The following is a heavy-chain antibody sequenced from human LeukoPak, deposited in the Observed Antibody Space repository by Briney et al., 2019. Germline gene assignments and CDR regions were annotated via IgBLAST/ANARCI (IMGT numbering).Heavy chain of an antibody. D-gene: IGHD6-19*01. CDR2: IKEDGSEK. J-gene: IGHJ4*02. CDR1: GFTLSSYW. CDR3: AKERWGSSGHFDH. Sequence: GGSLRLSCTASGFTLSSYWMSWVRQAPGKGLEWVANIKEDGSEKYYVDSVKGRFTISRDNPKNSLSLQMNSLRVEDTAVFYCAKERWGSSGHFDHWGQGTLVTVSS. V-gene: IGHV3-7*01.